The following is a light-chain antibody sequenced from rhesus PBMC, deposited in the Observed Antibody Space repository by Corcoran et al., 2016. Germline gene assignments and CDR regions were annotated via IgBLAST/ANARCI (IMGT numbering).Light chain of an antibody. Sequence: DIQMTQSPSSLSASVGDTVTITCRASQGISSYLNWFQQKPGKAPKPLIYAATTLQSGVPSRFSGSGSWTDFTLTIRSLQPEDFATYYCQQYKSYPRTFGQGTKVEIK. CDR2: AAT. V-gene: IGKV1-28*02. CDR1: QGISSY. CDR3: QQYKSYPRT. J-gene: IGKJ1*01.